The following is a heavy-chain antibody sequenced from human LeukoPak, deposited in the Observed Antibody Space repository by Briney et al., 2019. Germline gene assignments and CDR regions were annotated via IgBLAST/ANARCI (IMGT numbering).Heavy chain of an antibody. CDR3: ARDGARSLIAAAGTLFDY. J-gene: IGHJ4*02. Sequence: GGSLRLSCAASGFTFSSYAMHWVRQAPGKGLESVSAISSNGGSTYYANSVKGRFTISKDNSKNTLYLQMGSLRAEDMAVYYCARDGARSLIAAAGTLFDYWGQGTLVTVSS. D-gene: IGHD6-13*01. CDR1: GFTFSSYA. CDR2: ISSNGGST. V-gene: IGHV3-64*01.